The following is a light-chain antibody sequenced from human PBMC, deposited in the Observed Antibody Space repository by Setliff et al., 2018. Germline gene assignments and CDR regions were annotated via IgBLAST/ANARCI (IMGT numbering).Light chain of an antibody. CDR2: EVS. J-gene: IGLJ1*01. CDR3: SSYTSSSTRV. CDR1: SSDVGYYNY. V-gene: IGLV2-14*01. Sequence: QSALTQPAFVSGSPGQSITISCTGTSSDVGYYNYVSWYQQHPGKAPKLMIYEVSNRPSGVSNRFSGSKSGNTASLTISGLQAEDEADYYCSSYTSSSTRVFGTGTKGTV.